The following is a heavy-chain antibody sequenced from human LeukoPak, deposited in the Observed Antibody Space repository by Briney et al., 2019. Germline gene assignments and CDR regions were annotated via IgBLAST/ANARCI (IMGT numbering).Heavy chain of an antibody. CDR3: AKHDYGDHGPGAFDI. V-gene: IGHV3-23*01. CDR1: GFTFSGFV. D-gene: IGHD4-17*01. Sequence: GGSLRLPCAASGFTFSGFVMSWVRQAPGKGLEWVSAISGSGGSTYYAESVKGRFTISRDNSKITLFLQMNSLRVEDTAVYYCAKHDYGDHGPGAFDIWGQGTMVTVSS. CDR2: ISGSGGST. J-gene: IGHJ3*02.